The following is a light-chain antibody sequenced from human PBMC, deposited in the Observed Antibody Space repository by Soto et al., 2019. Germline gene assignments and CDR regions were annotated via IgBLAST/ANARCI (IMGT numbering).Light chain of an antibody. CDR3: QQYKNWPPLT. V-gene: IGKV3D-15*01. CDR2: GAS. J-gene: IGKJ4*01. CDR1: PSVSTN. Sequence: EIVMTQSPDTLSVSPGERATLYCRSSPSVSTNLAWYQQKPGQAPSLLIYGASPRATGIPARFSGSGSGTEFTLTISSLQSEYFSVYYCQQYKNWPPLTFGGGTKVEIK.